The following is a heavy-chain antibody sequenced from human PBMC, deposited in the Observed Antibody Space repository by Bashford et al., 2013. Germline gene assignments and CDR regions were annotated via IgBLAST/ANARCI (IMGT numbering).Heavy chain of an antibody. CDR1: GFSISNYW. CDR3: ARSLQDSSGWGDFDY. Sequence: GSLRLSCAASGFSISNYWMHWVRQAPGKGLVWVSRINVDGTTSNYADSVKGRFIISRDNAKSTIYLQMNSLRTEDTAVYYCARSLQDSSGWGDFDYWGQGTLVTVSS. D-gene: IGHD6-19*01. J-gene: IGHJ4*02. V-gene: IGHV3-74*01. CDR2: INVDGTTS.